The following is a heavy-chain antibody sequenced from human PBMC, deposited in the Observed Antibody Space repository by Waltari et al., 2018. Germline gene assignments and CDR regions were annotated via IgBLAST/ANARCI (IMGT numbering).Heavy chain of an antibody. CDR3: ARGGAWFDP. Sequence: QVQLQESGPGLVKPSETLSLTCTVSDGSISSYYWTWIRQPPGKGLEWIGYIYYSGSTNYSPSLKSRVTISVDTSKNQFSLKLSYVTAADTAVYYCARGGAWFDPWGQGTLVTVSS. J-gene: IGHJ5*02. CDR2: IYYSGST. V-gene: IGHV4-59*01. D-gene: IGHD1-26*01. CDR1: DGSISSYY.